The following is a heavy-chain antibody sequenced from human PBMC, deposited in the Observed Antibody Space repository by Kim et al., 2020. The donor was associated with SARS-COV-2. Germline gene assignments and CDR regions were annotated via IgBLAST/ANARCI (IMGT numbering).Heavy chain of an antibody. CDR3: ARVAYYYDSSGYYYLYYYYYGMDV. D-gene: IGHD3-22*01. Sequence: SETLSLTCAVYGGSFSGYYWSWIRQPPGKGLEWIGEINHSGSTNYNPSLKSRVTISVDTSKNQFSLKLSSVTAADTAVYYCARVAYYYDSSGYYYLYYYYYGMDVWGQGTTVTVSS. CDR2: INHSGST. J-gene: IGHJ6*02. CDR1: GGSFSGYY. V-gene: IGHV4-34*01.